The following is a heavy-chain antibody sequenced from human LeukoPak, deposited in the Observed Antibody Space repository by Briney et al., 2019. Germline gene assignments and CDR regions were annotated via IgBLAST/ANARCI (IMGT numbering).Heavy chain of an antibody. J-gene: IGHJ3*02. V-gene: IGHV3-48*03. CDR1: GFTFSSYE. D-gene: IGHD3-22*01. CDR3: ARPHATYYYDSSAADAFDI. CDR2: ISSSGSTI. Sequence: LSGGSLRLSCAASGFTFSSYEMNWVRQAPGKGLEWVSYISSSGSTIYYADSVKGRFTISRDNAKNSLYLQMNSLRAEDTAVYYCARPHATYYYDSSAADAFDIWGQGAMVTVSS.